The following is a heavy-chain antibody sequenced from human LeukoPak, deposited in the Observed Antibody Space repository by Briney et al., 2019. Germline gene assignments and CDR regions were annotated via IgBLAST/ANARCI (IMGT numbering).Heavy chain of an antibody. CDR3: AREDGDGYNFLWFDP. J-gene: IGHJ5*02. CDR2: IIPILGIA. D-gene: IGHD5-24*01. CDR1: GGTFSSYA. Sequence: GASVKVSCKASGGTFSSYAISWVRQAPGQGLEWMGRIIPILGIANYAQKFQGRVTITADKSTSTAYMELSSLGSEDTAVYYCAREDGDGYNFLWFDPWGQGTLVTVSS. V-gene: IGHV1-69*04.